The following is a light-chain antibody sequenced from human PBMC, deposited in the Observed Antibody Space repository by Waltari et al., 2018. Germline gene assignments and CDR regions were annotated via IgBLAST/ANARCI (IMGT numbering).Light chain of an antibody. Sequence: DIQMTQSPSSVSASVGDRINITCRASQDIGNWLAWYQQKPGTAPKLLIYAASRLQRGVPARFSGSGFGTDFTRTIVSLQPEDFATYCCQQANTFPPGVTFGGGTKVEI. CDR2: AAS. V-gene: IGKV1D-12*01. CDR1: QDIGNW. J-gene: IGKJ4*01. CDR3: QQANTFPPGVT.